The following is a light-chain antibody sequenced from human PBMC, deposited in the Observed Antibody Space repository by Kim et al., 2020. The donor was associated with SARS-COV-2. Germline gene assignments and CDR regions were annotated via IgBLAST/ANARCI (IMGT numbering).Light chain of an antibody. CDR3: SSYTSSSPLV. Sequence: QSALTQPASVSGSPGQSITISCTGTSSDVGGYNYVSCYQQHPGKAPKLMIYDVSNRPSGVSNRFSGSKSGNTASLTISGLQDENEADYYCSSYTSSSPLVFGGGTQLTVL. V-gene: IGLV2-14*03. J-gene: IGLJ3*02. CDR1: SSDVGGYNY. CDR2: DVS.